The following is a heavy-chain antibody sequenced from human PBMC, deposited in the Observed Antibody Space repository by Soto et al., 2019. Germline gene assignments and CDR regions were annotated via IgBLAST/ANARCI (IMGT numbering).Heavy chain of an antibody. CDR3: ARCLPYYDFWSGYFQTQEGYGMDV. Sequence: SETLSLTCTVSGDSISSGDYCWSWIRQPPGKGLEWIGYIYYSGSTYYNPPLKSRVTISVDTSKNQFSLRLNSVTAADTAVYYCARCLPYYDFWSGYFQTQEGYGMDVWGQGTTVTVSS. CDR2: IYYSGST. D-gene: IGHD3-3*01. J-gene: IGHJ6*02. CDR1: GDSISSGDYC. V-gene: IGHV4-30-4*01.